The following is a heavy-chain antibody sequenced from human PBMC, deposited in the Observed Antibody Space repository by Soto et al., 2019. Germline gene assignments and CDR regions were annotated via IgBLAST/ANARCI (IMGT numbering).Heavy chain of an antibody. J-gene: IGHJ1*01. D-gene: IGHD3-22*01. CDR1: GYTFTGYY. CDR2: INPNSGGT. V-gene: IGHV1-2*02. CDR3: ARGSSGYYKFQH. Sequence: ASGKVSCKASGYTFTGYYMHWVRQAPGQGLEWMGWINPNSGGTNYAQKFQGRVTMTRDTSISTAYMELSRLRSDDTAVYYCARGSSGYYKFQHWGQGTLVTVSS.